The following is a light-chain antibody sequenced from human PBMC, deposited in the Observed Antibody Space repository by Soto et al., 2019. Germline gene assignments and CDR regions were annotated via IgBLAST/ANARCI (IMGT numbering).Light chain of an antibody. CDR1: QSVSNNY. Sequence: EIVLTQSPGTLSLSPVERATLSGRASQSVSNNYLAWYQQKPGQAPRLLIYGASTRATGIPARFSGSGSGTEFTLTISSLQPEDFATYYCQQLNSYPITFGQGTRLEIK. V-gene: IGKV3-20*01. J-gene: IGKJ5*01. CDR2: GAS. CDR3: QQLNSYPIT.